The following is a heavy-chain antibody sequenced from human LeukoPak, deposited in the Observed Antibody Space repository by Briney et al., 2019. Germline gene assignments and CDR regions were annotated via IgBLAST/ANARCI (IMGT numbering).Heavy chain of an antibody. J-gene: IGHJ6*03. Sequence: SETLSLTCTVSGGSIGTYYWSWVRQSPGKGLEWIGYIYVTGNRYNPYLQSRVTISVDTSRNQFFLKMSAVTAADTAVYYCARHIGGGIEDMDVWGKGTKVTVSS. CDR3: ARHIGGGIEDMDV. V-gene: IGHV4-59*08. CDR1: GGSIGTYY. D-gene: IGHD3-16*02. CDR2: IYVTGN.